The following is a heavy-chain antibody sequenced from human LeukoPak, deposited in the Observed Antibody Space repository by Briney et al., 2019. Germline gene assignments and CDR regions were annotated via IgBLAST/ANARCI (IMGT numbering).Heavy chain of an antibody. D-gene: IGHD6-19*01. J-gene: IGHJ4*02. CDR1: GGTFSSYA. CDR3: ARVRAVAGISYYFDY. V-gene: IGHV1-69*13. CDR2: IIPIFGTA. Sequence: ASVKASCKASGGTFSSYAISWVGQAPGQGLEWMGGIIPIFGTANYAQKFQGRVTITADESTSTAYMELSSLRSEDTAVYYCARVRAVAGISYYFDYWGQGTLVTVSS.